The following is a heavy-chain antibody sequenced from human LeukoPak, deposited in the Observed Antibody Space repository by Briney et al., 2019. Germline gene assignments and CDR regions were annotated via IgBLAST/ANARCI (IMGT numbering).Heavy chain of an antibody. V-gene: IGHV3-48*01. CDR1: GFTFSTYN. CDR3: ARAQDPDWFGESYFDN. CDR2: ISSSSSTI. Sequence: GGSLRLSCAASGFTFSTYNMNWVRQAPGKGLEWVSYISSSSSTIYYADSVKGRFTISRDNAKNSLYLQMSSLRADDTAVYYCARAQDPDWFGESYFDNWGQGTPVTVSS. D-gene: IGHD3-10*01. J-gene: IGHJ4*02.